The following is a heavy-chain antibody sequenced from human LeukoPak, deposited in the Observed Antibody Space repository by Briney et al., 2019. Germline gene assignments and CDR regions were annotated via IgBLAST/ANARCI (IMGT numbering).Heavy chain of an antibody. V-gene: IGHV3-23*01. CDR1: GFTFSSYA. D-gene: IGHD3-3*01. CDR2: ISGSGSRT. J-gene: IGHJ4*02. Sequence: GGSLRLSCAASGFTFSSYAMSWVRQAPGKGLEWVSRISGSGSRTYYADSVKGRFTISRDNSKNTLYLQMNSLRAEDTAVYYCAVWRRFLEWLFGDIDYWGQGTLVTVSS. CDR3: AVWRRFLEWLFGDIDY.